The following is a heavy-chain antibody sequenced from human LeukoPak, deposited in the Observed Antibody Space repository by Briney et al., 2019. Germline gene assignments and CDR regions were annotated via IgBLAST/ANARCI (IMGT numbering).Heavy chain of an antibody. CDR3: ARGSWGGFDP. V-gene: IGHV4-34*01. J-gene: IGHJ5*02. CDR1: GGSFSGYY. CDR2: INHSGST. D-gene: IGHD3-16*01. Sequence: SETLSLTCGVSGGSFSGYYWSWIRQPPGKGLEWIGEINHSGSTNYNPSLKSRVTISVDTSKNQFSLKLSSVTAADTAVYYCARGSWGGFDPWGQGTLVTVSS.